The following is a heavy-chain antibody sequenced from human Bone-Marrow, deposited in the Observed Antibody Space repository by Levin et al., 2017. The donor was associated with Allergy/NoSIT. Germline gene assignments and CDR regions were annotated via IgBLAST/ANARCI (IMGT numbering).Heavy chain of an antibody. CDR3: ARDFADGNDY. CDR2: IYNGAGT. Sequence: PGESLKISCAVSGFTVSSNYMSWFRQAPGKGLEWVSVIYNGAGTDYAAPVKGRFTISKDNSKNTLYLQMNSLRADDTAVYYCARDFADGNDYWGPGTLVIVSS. V-gene: IGHV3-66*01. J-gene: IGHJ4*02. CDR1: GFTVSSNY. D-gene: IGHD5-24*01.